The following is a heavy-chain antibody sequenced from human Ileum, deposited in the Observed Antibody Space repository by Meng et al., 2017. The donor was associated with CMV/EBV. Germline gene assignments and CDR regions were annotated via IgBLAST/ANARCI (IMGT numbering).Heavy chain of an antibody. CDR1: GDSISSGDFY. CDR2: IYYSGST. CDR3: ATEYSASPGWFDP. Sequence: QGEREGSGPGLVKPSQTLSLICTVSGDSISSGDFYWTWIRQSPGKGPEWIGYIYYSGSTYYNPSLKRRLTIALDTSKNQFSLRLTSVTDADTGVYYCATEYSASPGWFDPWGQGILVTVSS. J-gene: IGHJ5*02. D-gene: IGHD5-12*01. V-gene: IGHV4-30-4*08.